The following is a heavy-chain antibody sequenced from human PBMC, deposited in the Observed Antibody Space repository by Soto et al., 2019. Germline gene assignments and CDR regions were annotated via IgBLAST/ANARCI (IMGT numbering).Heavy chain of an antibody. J-gene: IGHJ1*01. CDR2: IYHSGST. Sequence: QVQLQESGPGLVKPSETLSLTCTVSGDSISSYYWNWIRQPPGKGLEWIGYIYHSGSTNYNPSLKSRVTRSVDTSKNQFSLKPSSVTAADTAVYYCARGPGWSDEYFQDWGQGTMITVSS. CDR1: GDSISSYY. D-gene: IGHD3-3*01. CDR3: ARGPGWSDEYFQD. V-gene: IGHV4-59*01.